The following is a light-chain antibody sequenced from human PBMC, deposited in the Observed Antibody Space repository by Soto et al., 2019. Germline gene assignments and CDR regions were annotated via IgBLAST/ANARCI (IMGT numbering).Light chain of an antibody. V-gene: IGKV3-20*01. Sequence: IVLTQSPGTLSFSXGERATLSCRDSHSVNSRLAWYHHNPGKAXRLLIXGASSRATGILERLSGSGSGRDFTLIISRLEPEDFAVYYCYQYGSSLSITFGQGTRLEIK. J-gene: IGKJ5*01. CDR2: GAS. CDR1: HSVNSR. CDR3: YQYGSSLSIT.